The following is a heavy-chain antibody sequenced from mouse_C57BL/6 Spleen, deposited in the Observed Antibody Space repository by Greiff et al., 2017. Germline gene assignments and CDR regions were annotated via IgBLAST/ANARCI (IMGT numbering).Heavy chain of an antibody. Sequence: EVKLQESGAELVRPGASVKLSCTASGFNIKDDYMHWVKQRPEQGLEWIGWIDPENGDTEYASKFQGKATITADTSSNTAYLQLSSLTSEDTAVYYCTTFAGKDYWGQGTTLTVSS. CDR3: TTFAGKDY. CDR2: IDPENGDT. V-gene: IGHV14-4*01. CDR1: GFNIKDDY. D-gene: IGHD4-1*01. J-gene: IGHJ2*01.